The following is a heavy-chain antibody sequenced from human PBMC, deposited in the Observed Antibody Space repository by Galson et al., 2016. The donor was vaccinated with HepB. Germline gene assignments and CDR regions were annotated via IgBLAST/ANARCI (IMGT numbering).Heavy chain of an antibody. V-gene: IGHV3-53*01. J-gene: IGHJ5*02. D-gene: IGHD2-15*01. CDR2: IYSGGSK. CDR3: AREKGYCSGGSCENWFDP. Sequence: SLRLSCAASGFTVSSNYMSWVRQAPGKGLEWVSVIYSGGSKYYADSVKGRLTISRDNSKNTLYLQMNSLRAEDTAVYYCAREKGYCSGGSCENWFDPRGQGTLVTVSS. CDR1: GFTVSSNY.